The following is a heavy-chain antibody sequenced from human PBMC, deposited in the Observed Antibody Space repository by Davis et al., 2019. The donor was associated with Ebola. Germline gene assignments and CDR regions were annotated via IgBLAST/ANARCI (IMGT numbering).Heavy chain of an antibody. J-gene: IGHJ1*01. Sequence: GESLKISCAASGFTFSSYAMHWVRQAPGKGLEWVAVISYDGSNKYYADSVKGRFTISRDNSKNTLYLQMNSLRAEDTAVYYCAKDSSSWYVPGAAEYFQHWGQGTLVTVSS. CDR2: ISYDGSNK. V-gene: IGHV3-30-3*01. CDR1: GFTFSSYA. D-gene: IGHD6-13*01. CDR3: AKDSSSWYVPGAAEYFQH.